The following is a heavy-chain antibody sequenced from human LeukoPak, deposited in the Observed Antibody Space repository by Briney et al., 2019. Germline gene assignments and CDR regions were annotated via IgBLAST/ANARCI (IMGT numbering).Heavy chain of an antibody. CDR2: ISTNGGST. D-gene: IGHD6-19*01. Sequence: GGSLRLSCAASGFTFSSYAMHWVRQAPGKGLEYVSGISTNGGSTYYADSVKGRFTISRDNSKNTLYLQMNSLRAEDTAVYYCAPPGVAGYFDYWGQGTLVTVSS. CDR1: GFTFSSYA. J-gene: IGHJ4*02. V-gene: IGHV3-64*04. CDR3: APPGVAGYFDY.